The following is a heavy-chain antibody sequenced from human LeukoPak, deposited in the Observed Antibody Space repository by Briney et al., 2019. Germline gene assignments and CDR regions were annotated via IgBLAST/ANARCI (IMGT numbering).Heavy chain of an antibody. V-gene: IGHV3-21*01. J-gene: IGHJ4*02. CDR3: ARSYYGSGFDY. Sequence: GGSLRLSCAASGFTFSTYSMNWVRRAPGQGLEWVSSISSSSSYIYYADSVKGRFTISRDNAQNSLYLQMNSLRAEDTAVYYCARSYYGSGFDYWGQGTLVTVSS. D-gene: IGHD3-10*01. CDR2: ISSSSSYI. CDR1: GFTFSTYS.